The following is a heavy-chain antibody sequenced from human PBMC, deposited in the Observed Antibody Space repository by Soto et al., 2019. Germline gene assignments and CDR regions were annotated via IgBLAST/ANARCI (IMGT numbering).Heavy chain of an antibody. J-gene: IGHJ4*02. CDR1: GFTFSSYA. V-gene: IGHV3-23*01. D-gene: IGHD3-22*01. Sequence: EVPLLESGGGLVQPGGSLRLSCAASGFTFSSYAMSWVRQAPGKGLELVSAISGSGGSTYYADSVKGRFTISRDNSKNTLYLQMNSLRAEDTAVYYCAKELRLYDSSGPLDYWGQGTLVTVSS. CDR3: AKELRLYDSSGPLDY. CDR2: ISGSGGST.